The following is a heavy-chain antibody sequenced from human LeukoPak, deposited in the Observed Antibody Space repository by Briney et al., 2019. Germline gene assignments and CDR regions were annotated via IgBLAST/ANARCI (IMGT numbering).Heavy chain of an antibody. D-gene: IGHD3-3*01. V-gene: IGHV3-30*02. CDR2: IRYDGSNK. J-gene: IGHJ4*02. CDR1: GFTFSSYG. CDR3: AKAQVRFLEWLPNEAFDY. Sequence: PGGSLRLSCAASGFTFSSYGMHWVRQAPGKGLEWVAFIRYDGSNKYYADSVKGRFTISRDNSKNTLYLQMNSLRAEGTAVYYCAKAQVRFLEWLPNEAFDYWGQGTLVTVSS.